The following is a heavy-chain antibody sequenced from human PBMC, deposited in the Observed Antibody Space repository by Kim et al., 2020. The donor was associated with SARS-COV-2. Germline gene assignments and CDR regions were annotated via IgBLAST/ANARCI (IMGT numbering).Heavy chain of an antibody. D-gene: IGHD2-21*01. CDR3: AKDCGGDCPTLFDY. J-gene: IGHJ4*02. Sequence: ADSVKGRFTISRDNSKNTLYLQMNSLRAEDTAVYYCAKDCGGDCPTLFDYWGQGTLVTVSS. V-gene: IGHV3-30*02.